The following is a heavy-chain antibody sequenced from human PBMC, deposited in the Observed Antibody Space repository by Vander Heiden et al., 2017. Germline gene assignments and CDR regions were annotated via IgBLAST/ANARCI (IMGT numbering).Heavy chain of an antibody. V-gene: IGHV3-64D*06. Sequence: EVQLVESGGGLVQPGGSLRLSCLGSSFTFSAYTVHWVRQAPGKGLEYISSINTNGDRTYTADSVKGRFTISRDNSKNTLYLLMSSLRAEDTAIYYCAGSSYQDAFDVWGQGTVVTVSS. D-gene: IGHD3-3*01. CDR2: INTNGDRT. CDR1: SFTFSAYT. J-gene: IGHJ3*01. CDR3: AGSSYQDAFDV.